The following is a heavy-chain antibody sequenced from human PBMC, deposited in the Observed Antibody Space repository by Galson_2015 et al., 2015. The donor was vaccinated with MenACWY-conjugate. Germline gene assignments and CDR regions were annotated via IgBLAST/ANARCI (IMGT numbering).Heavy chain of an antibody. Sequence: SLRLSCAASGFSFINAWMSWVRQAPGKGLEWVGRIKSKTDGGATDYAAPVKGRFTISRDDSKNTLYLQMNSLKSEDTAVYYCATDVPGIGAGEFDYWGQGALVIVSS. CDR1: GFSFINAW. CDR3: ATDVPGIGAGEFDY. D-gene: IGHD3-10*01. CDR2: IKSKTDGGAT. J-gene: IGHJ4*02. V-gene: IGHV3-15*01.